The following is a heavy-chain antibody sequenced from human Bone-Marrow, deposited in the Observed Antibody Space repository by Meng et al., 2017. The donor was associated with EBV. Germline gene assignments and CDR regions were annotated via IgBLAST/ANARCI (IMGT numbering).Heavy chain of an antibody. CDR1: GYTFTSYA. CDR2: INAGNGNT. J-gene: IGHJ4*02. V-gene: IGHV1-3*01. CDR3: ARAPPLWFGELLSLYY. Sequence: QGQLVQSGAEVKKPGASVKVSCKASGYTFTSYAMHWVRQAPGQRLEWMGWINAGNGNTKYSQKFQGRVTITRDTSASTAYMELSSLRSEDTAVYYCARAPPLWFGELLSLYYWGQGTLVTVSS. D-gene: IGHD3-10*01.